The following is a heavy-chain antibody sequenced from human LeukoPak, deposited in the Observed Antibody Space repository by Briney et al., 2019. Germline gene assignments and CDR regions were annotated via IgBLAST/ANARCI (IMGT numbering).Heavy chain of an antibody. CDR2: SYYTGST. D-gene: IGHD5-18*01. J-gene: IGHJ4*02. CDR3: ATSRSGYSYADY. Sequence: SETLSLTCTVSGGSISTYSCSWIRQPAGKGLEWIGYSYYTGSTNYNPSLKSRATISVDTSKNQFSLNLRSVTAADTAMYYCATSRSGYSYADYWGQGTLVTVSS. V-gene: IGHV4-59*08. CDR1: GGSISTYS.